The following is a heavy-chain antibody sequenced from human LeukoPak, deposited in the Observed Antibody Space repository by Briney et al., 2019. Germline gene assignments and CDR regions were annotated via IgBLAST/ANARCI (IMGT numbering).Heavy chain of an antibody. Sequence: PGGSLRLSCAASGFTVSSNYMSWVRQAPGKGLEWVSVIYSGGSTYYADSVKGRFTISRDNSKNTLYLQMNSLRAEDTAVYYCASSPAGHGSGSYYSSIDYWGQGTLVTVSS. CDR2: IYSGGST. CDR1: GFTVSSNY. V-gene: IGHV3-53*01. D-gene: IGHD3-10*01. J-gene: IGHJ4*02. CDR3: ASSPAGHGSGSYYSSIDY.